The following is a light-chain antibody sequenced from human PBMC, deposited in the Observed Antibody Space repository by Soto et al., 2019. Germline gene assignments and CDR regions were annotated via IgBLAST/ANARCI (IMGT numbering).Light chain of an antibody. Sequence: EIVLTQSPGTLSLSPGERGTLSCRASQSVSSTYLAWYQQKPGQAPRLLIYGASNRATGIPDRFSGSGSGTHFTLTITRLEPEDFAVYYCQQYVSSPPTFGGGTKVEIK. J-gene: IGKJ4*01. CDR1: QSVSSTY. V-gene: IGKV3-20*01. CDR3: QQYVSSPPT. CDR2: GAS.